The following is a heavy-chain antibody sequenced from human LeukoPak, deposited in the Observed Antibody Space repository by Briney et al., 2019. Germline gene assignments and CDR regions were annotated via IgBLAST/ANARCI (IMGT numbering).Heavy chain of an antibody. CDR2: IRSKAYGGTT. Sequence: TGGSLRLSCTASGFTFGDYAMSWVRQAPGKGLEWVGFIRSKAYGGTTEYAASVKGIFTISRDDSKSIAYLQMNSLKTEDTAVYYCTRDIVVVPAATMGLYYYYYYGMDVWGKGTTVTVSS. J-gene: IGHJ6*04. CDR1: GFTFGDYA. CDR3: TRDIVVVPAATMGLYYYYYYGMDV. D-gene: IGHD2-2*01. V-gene: IGHV3-49*04.